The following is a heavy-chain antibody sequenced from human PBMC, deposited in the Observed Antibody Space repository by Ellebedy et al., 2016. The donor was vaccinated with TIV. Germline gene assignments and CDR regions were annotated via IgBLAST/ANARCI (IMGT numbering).Heavy chain of an antibody. CDR1: GFNFEDYA. D-gene: IGHD3-10*01. Sequence: PGGSLRLSCTVSGFNFEDYAMHWVRHVPGKGLEWVSGINWNSGSLGYGDSVKGRFTISRDTARNSVYLQMDSLRIEDTALYYCAKGHYRGYGGYYLTSATLDSWGQGTLVTVSS. CDR3: AKGHYRGYGGYYLTSATLDS. J-gene: IGHJ4*02. CDR2: INWNSGSL. V-gene: IGHV3-9*01.